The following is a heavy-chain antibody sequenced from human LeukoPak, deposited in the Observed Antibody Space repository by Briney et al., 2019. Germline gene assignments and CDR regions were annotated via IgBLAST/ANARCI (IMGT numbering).Heavy chain of an antibody. V-gene: IGHV3-21*01. J-gene: IGHJ4*02. CDR3: ARDREQWLVLFDY. D-gene: IGHD6-19*01. CDR1: GFTFSSYS. Sequence: GGSLRLSCAASGFTFSSYSMNWVRQAPGKGLELVSSISSSSSYIYYADSVKGRFTISRDNAKNSLYLQMNSLRAEDTAVYYCARDREQWLVLFDYWGQGTLVTVSS. CDR2: ISSSSSYI.